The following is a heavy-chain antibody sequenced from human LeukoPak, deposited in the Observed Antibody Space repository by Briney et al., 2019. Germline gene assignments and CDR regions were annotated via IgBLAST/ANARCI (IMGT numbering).Heavy chain of an antibody. D-gene: IGHD2-15*01. CDR2: VYYSGST. J-gene: IGHJ4*02. CDR1: GGSVSGYY. V-gene: IGHV4-59*02. CDR3: ARIHRYCSGGACYVLDN. Sequence: SETLSLTCVVSGGSVSGYYWGWIRQPPGRGLEWIGYVYYSGSTNYNPSFKSRVTISVDTSRNQFSLQLSSVTAADTAVYYCARIHRYCSGGACYVLDNWGQGTLVAVSS.